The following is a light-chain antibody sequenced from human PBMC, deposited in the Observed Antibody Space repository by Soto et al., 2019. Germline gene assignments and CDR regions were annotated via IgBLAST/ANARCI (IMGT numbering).Light chain of an antibody. CDR3: CSYAGSSTYV. V-gene: IGLV2-23*01. CDR1: SRDVGSYNL. CDR2: EGS. J-gene: IGLJ1*01. Sequence: QSALTQPASVSGSPGQSIAISCTGTSRDVGSYNLVSWYQQHPGKAPKVMIYEGSKRPSGVSDRFSGSKSGNTASLTISGLHADDEADYYCCSYAGSSTYVFGTGTKVTVL.